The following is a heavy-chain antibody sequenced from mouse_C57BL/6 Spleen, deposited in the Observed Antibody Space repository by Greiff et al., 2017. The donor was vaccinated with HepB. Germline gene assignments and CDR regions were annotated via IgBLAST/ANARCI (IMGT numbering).Heavy chain of an antibody. V-gene: IGHV1-55*01. J-gene: IGHJ3*01. CDR2: IYPGSGST. CDR1: GYTFTSYW. Sequence: QVQLQQPGAELVKPGASVKMSCKASGYTFTSYWITWVKQRPGQGLEWIGDIYPGSGSTNYNEKFKSKATLTVDTSSSTAYMQLSSLTSEDSAVYNCARCPVTGVSWFAYWGQGTLVTVSA. CDR3: ARCPVTGVSWFAY. D-gene: IGHD4-1*01.